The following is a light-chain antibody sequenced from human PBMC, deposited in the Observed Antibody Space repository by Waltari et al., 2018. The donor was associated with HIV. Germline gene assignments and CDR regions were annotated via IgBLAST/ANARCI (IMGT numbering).Light chain of an antibody. J-gene: IGKJ1*01. CDR2: RAS. CDR1: QSISDW. Sequence: DIQMTQSPSTLSASVGDRVTITCRASQSISDWLAWYQQKPGKAPKLLIYRASSLESGVPSRFSGSGSGTGFTLTISSLQPDDFASYYCQQYNGYPWTFGQGTKVEVK. V-gene: IGKV1-5*03. CDR3: QQYNGYPWT.